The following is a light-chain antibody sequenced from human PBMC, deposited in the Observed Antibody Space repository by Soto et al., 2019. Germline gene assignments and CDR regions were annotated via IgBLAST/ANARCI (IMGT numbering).Light chain of an antibody. Sequence: QSALTQPASVAASPGQSITISCTGTSSDIGGYKFVSWYQHHPGRAPKVVIYEVSNRPSGVSHRFSGSKSGNTASLTISGLQAEDEAHYYCQSCDSSLSGSGVFGTGTQLTVL. CDR2: EVS. V-gene: IGLV2-14*01. CDR3: QSCDSSLSGSGV. CDR1: SSDIGGYKF. J-gene: IGLJ1*01.